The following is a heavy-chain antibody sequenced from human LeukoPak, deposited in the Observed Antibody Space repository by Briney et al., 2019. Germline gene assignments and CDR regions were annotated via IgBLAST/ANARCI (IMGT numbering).Heavy chain of an antibody. D-gene: IGHD6-6*01. J-gene: IGHJ6*03. CDR3: ARDKGSSSGDYYYYMDV. CDR1: GYTFTSYY. CDR2: INPSGGST. Sequence: ASVKVSCKASGYTFTSYYMHWVRQAPGQGLEWMGIINPSGGSTSYAQKFQGRVTMTRDMSTSTVYMELSSLRSEETAVYYCARDKGSSSGDYYYYMDVWGKGTTVTVSS. V-gene: IGHV1-46*01.